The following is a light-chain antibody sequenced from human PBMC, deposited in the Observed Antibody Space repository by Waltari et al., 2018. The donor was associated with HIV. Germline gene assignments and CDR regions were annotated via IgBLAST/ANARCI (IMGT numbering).Light chain of an antibody. J-gene: IGLJ3*02. CDR3: QVWDSSSDHWV. V-gene: IGLV3-21*04. CDR2: YDN. Sequence: SYVLTQPPSVSVAPGKTARITCGGNNIATKSVHWYQQKPGQAPVLVIYYDNARPSGIPERFSGSNSGNTATLTISRVEAGDEADYYCQVWDSSSDHWVFGGGTQLTVL. CDR1: NIATKS.